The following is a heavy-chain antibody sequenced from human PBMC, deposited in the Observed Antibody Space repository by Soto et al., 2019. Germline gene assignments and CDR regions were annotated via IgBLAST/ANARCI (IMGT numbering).Heavy chain of an antibody. CDR2: ISSSSSYI. Sequence: LRLSCAASRFTFSSYSMNWVRQAPGKGLEWVSSISSSSSYIYYADSVKGRFTISRDNAKNSLYLQMNSLRAEDTAVYYCARDHPLYDSSGMFDYWGQGTLVTVSS. CDR3: ARDHPLYDSSGMFDY. D-gene: IGHD3-22*01. V-gene: IGHV3-21*01. J-gene: IGHJ4*02. CDR1: RFTFSSYS.